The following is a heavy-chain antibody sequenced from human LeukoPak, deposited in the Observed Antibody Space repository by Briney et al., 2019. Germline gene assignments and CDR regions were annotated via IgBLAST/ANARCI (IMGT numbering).Heavy chain of an antibody. CDR3: ARQGSMVRGVISYFSFDY. CDR2: IYHSGST. CDR1: GGSISSGGYS. D-gene: IGHD3-10*01. Sequence: SSETLSLTCAVSGGSISSGGYSWSWIRQPPGKGLEWIGYIYHSGSTYYNPSLKSRVTISVDRSKNQFSLKLSSVTAADTAVYYCARQGSMVRGVISYFSFDYWGQGTLVTVSS. V-gene: IGHV4-30-2*01. J-gene: IGHJ4*02.